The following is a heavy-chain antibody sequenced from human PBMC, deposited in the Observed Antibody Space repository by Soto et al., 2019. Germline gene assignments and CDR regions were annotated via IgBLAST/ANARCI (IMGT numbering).Heavy chain of an antibody. CDR1: GFTFSSYG. J-gene: IGHJ6*02. CDR3: ARDRVPAAMVPYYYYGMDV. V-gene: IGHV3-33*01. CDR2: IWYDGSNK. Sequence: QVQLVESGGGVVQPGRSLRLSCAASGFTFSSYGMHWVRQAPGKGLEWVAVIWYDGSNKYYADSVKGRFTISRDNSKNXLXXQMNSLRAEDTAVYYCARDRVPAAMVPYYYYGMDVWGQGTTVTVSS. D-gene: IGHD2-2*01.